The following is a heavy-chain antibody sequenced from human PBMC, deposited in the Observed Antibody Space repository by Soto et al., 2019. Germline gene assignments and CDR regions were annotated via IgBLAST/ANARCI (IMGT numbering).Heavy chain of an antibody. CDR3: ARSELYDYVWGSYRGVDPYYYYGMDV. D-gene: IGHD3-16*02. Sequence: SETLSLTCAVSGDSISSGYHWAWIRQPPGKGLEWVASIYHSGTTYYNPSLTSRVTISVDTSKNQFSLKLSSVTAADSAVYYCARSELYDYVWGSYRGVDPYYYYGMDVWGQGTTVTVSS. V-gene: IGHV4-38-2*01. CDR2: IYHSGTT. J-gene: IGHJ6*02. CDR1: GDSISSGYH.